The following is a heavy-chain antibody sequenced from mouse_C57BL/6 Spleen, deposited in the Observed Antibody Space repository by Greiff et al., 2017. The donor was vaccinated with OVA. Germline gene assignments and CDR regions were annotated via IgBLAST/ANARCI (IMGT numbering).Heavy chain of an antibody. CDR2: IDPETGGT. CDR3: TRDWVYAMDY. Sequence: QVQLQQSGAELVRPGASVTLSCKASGYTFTDYEMHWVKQTPVHGLEWIGAIDPETGGTAYNQKFKGKAILTADKSSSTAYMALRSLTSEDSAVYYCTRDWVYAMDYWGQGTSVTVSS. V-gene: IGHV1-15*01. D-gene: IGHD4-1*01. CDR1: GYTFTDYE. J-gene: IGHJ4*01.